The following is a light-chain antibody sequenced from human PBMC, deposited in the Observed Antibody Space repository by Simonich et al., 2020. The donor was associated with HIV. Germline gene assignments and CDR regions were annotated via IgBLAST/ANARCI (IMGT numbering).Light chain of an antibody. CDR1: QSLLHSDGYNY. Sequence: DIVVTQTPLSLSVTPGQPASISCKSSQSLLHSDGYNYLAWYLQKPGQSPQLLIYLGSTRASGVPDRFSGSGSGTDFTLKISRVEAEDVGVYYCMQALQTPRTFGLGTKVEIK. V-gene: IGKV2-28*01. CDR3: MQALQTPRT. CDR2: LGS. J-gene: IGKJ1*01.